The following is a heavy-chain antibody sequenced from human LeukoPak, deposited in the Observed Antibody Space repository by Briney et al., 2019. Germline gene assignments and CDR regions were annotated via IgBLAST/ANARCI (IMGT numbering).Heavy chain of an antibody. J-gene: IGHJ4*02. D-gene: IGHD6-19*01. CDR2: IYSGGST. CDR3: ARVGDSSGWDPFDY. CDR1: GFTFSYAW. V-gene: IGHV3-53*01. Sequence: PGGSLRLSCAASGFTFSYAWMSWVRQAPGKGLEWVSVIYSGGSTYYADSVKGRFTISRDSAKNSLYLQMNSLRAEDTALYYCARVGDSSGWDPFDYWGQGTLVTVSS.